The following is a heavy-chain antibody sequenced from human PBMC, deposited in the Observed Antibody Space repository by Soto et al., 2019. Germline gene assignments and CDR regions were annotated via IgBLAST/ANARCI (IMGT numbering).Heavy chain of an antibody. J-gene: IGHJ4*02. CDR2: IYWDDDK. V-gene: IGHV2-5*02. CDR1: GFSLSTSGVG. Sequence: SGPTLVNPTRTLTLTCTFSGFSLSTSGVGVGWIRQPPGKALEWLALIYWDDDKRYSPSLKSRLTITKDTSKNQVVLTMTNMDPVDTATYYCAHRLASRYHGGFDYWGQGTLVTAPQ. D-gene: IGHD2-2*01. CDR3: AHRLASRYHGGFDY.